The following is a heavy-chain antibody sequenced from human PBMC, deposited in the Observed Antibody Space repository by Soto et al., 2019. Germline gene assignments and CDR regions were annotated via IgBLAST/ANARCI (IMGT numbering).Heavy chain of an antibody. V-gene: IGHV4-34*01. J-gene: IGHJ6*02. CDR1: GGSFSGYY. D-gene: IGHD2-2*01. CDR2: INHSGST. CDR3: ASLALGYCSSTSCRKYYYYYYGMDV. Sequence: SETLSLTCAVYGGSFSGYYWSWIRQPPGKGLEWIGEINHSGSTNYNPSLKSRVTISVDTSKNHFSLKLSFVTAADTAVYYCASLALGYCSSTSCRKYYYYYYGMDVWGQGTTVTVSS.